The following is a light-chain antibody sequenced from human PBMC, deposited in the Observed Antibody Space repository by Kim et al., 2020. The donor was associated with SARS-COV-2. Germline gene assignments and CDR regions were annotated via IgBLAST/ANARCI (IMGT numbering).Light chain of an antibody. CDR2: AND. V-gene: IGLV1-44*01. Sequence: ELTQPPSASGTPGQRVTISCSGSSSNIGSDTVNWYRQLPGAAPKLLIYANDRRPSGVPDRFSGSKSGTSASLAISGLQSEDESDYYCAAWDVSLNGYVFGTGTKVTVL. CDR1: SSNIGSDT. J-gene: IGLJ1*01. CDR3: AAWDVSLNGYV.